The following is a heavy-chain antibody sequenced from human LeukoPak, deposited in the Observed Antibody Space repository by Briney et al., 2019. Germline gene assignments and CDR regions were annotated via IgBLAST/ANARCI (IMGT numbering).Heavy chain of an antibody. J-gene: IGHJ4*02. CDR3: ASLYYDFWSGYYHY. Sequence: SETLSLTCTVSGGSISGSSYYWGWIRQPPGKGLEWIGSIYYSGSTYYNPSLKSRVTISVDTSKNQFSLKLSSVTAADTAVYYCASLYYDFWSGYYHYWGQGTLVTVSS. CDR2: IYYSGST. D-gene: IGHD3-3*01. V-gene: IGHV4-39*01. CDR1: GGSISGSSYY.